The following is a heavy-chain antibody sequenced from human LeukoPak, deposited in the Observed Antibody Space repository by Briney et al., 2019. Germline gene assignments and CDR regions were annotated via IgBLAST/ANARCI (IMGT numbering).Heavy chain of an antibody. CDR2: INHSGST. V-gene: IGHV4-34*01. D-gene: IGHD3-22*01. CDR1: GGSFSGYY. J-gene: IGHJ4*02. CDR3: ARDYDSSGYYDY. Sequence: SETLSLTCAVYGGSFSGYYWSWIRQPPGKGLEWIGEINHSGSTNYNPSLKSRVTISVDTSKNQFSLKPSSVTAADTAVYYCARDYDSSGYYDYWGQGTLVTVSS.